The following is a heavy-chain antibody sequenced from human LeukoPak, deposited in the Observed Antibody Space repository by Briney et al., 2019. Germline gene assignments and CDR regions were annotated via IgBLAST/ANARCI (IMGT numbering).Heavy chain of an antibody. CDR2: IIPILGIA. CDR3: AGLCSSTSRNVFDY. V-gene: IGHV1-69*04. CDR1: GGTFSSYA. Sequence: SVKVSCKASGGTFSSYAISWVRQAPGQGLEWMGRIIPILGIANYAQKFQGRVTITADKSTSTAYMELSSLRSEDTAVYYCAGLCSSTSRNVFDYWGQGTLVTVSS. D-gene: IGHD2-2*01. J-gene: IGHJ4*02.